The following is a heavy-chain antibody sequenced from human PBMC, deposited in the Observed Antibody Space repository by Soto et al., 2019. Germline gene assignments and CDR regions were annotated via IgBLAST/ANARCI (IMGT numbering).Heavy chain of an antibody. D-gene: IGHD3-10*01. CDR2: IDPTGDTT. CDR1: GYTFSTYY. J-gene: IGHJ4*02. V-gene: IGHV1-46*01. Sequence: ASVKVSCKASGYTFSTYYMHWLRQAPGQGLQWMGIIDPTGDTTAYAQNFQARLTMTTDTSTSTFYMELTSLRSDDTAVYYCARDEVALRGIIRLFRHYYIFYDYWGQGTLVTVSS. CDR3: ARDEVALRGIIRLFRHYYIFYDY.